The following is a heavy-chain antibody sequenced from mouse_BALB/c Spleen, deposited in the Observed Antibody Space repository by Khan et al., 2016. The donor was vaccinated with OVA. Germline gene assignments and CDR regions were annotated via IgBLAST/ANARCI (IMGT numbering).Heavy chain of an antibody. D-gene: IGHD1-1*01. J-gene: IGHJ1*01. Sequence: EVQLVESGPGLVKPSQTVSLTCTVTGISITSGNYRWSWIRQFPGNKLEWIGNIYYSGTVTYTPSLTSRTTITRDTPKTQCYLEMNSLTADDTATYYCARDYGSLYWFFDVWGAGTTVTVSS. CDR2: IYYSGTV. V-gene: IGHV3-5*02. CDR3: ARDYGSLYWFFDV. CDR1: GISITSGNYR.